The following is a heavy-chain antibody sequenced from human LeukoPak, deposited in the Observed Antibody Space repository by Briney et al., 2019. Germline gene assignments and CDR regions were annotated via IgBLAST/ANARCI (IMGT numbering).Heavy chain of an antibody. CDR1: GFTFSNHW. CDR3: ARGIAVSGFDP. J-gene: IGHJ5*02. D-gene: IGHD6-19*01. CDR2: IKTDGSAT. V-gene: IGHV3-74*01. Sequence: GGSLALSCAASGFTFSNHWMHWVRQAPGKGLMWVSCIKTDGSATSYADSVKGRFTISRDNAKNTLYLQINSLRAEDTAVYYCARGIAVSGFDPWGQGTLVTVSS.